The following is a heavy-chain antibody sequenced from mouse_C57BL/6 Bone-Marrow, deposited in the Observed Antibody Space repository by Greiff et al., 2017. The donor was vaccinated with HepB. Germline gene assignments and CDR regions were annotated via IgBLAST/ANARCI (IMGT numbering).Heavy chain of an antibody. V-gene: IGHV1-66*01. D-gene: IGHD2-1*01. CDR3: ARCYGNYAWFAY. CDR1: GYSFTSYY. Sequence: QVQLQQSGPELVKPGASVKISCKASGYSFTSYYIHWVKQRPGQGLEWIGWIYPGSGNTKYNEKFKGKATLTADTSSSTAYMQLSSLTSEDSAVYYCARCYGNYAWFAYWGQGTLVTVSA. J-gene: IGHJ3*01. CDR2: IYPGSGNT.